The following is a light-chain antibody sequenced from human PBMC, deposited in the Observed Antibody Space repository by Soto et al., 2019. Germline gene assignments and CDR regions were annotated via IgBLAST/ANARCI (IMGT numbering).Light chain of an antibody. CDR3: RSYTTSSTRV. Sequence: QSALTQPASVSGSPGQSITISCTGTSSVVGAYDYVSWYQQHPDKAPKLMIYEVSYRPSGVSNRFSGSKSVNTATLTISGLQAEDEADYYCRSYTTSSTRVFGTGTKVTVL. CDR2: EVS. J-gene: IGLJ1*01. V-gene: IGLV2-14*03. CDR1: SSVVGAYDY.